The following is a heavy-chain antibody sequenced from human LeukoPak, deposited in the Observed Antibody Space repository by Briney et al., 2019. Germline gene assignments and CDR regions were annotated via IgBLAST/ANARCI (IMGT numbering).Heavy chain of an antibody. D-gene: IGHD5-18*01. Sequence: GASVKVSCKASGYTFTSYGISWVRQAPGQGLEWMGWISAYNGNTNYAQKLQGRVTMTTDTSTSTAYMELRSLRSDDTAVYYCARASPHGYSYVSCCSWFDPWGQGTLVTVSS. CDR2: ISAYNGNT. V-gene: IGHV1-18*01. CDR1: GYTFTSYG. CDR3: ARASPHGYSYVSCCSWFDP. J-gene: IGHJ5*02.